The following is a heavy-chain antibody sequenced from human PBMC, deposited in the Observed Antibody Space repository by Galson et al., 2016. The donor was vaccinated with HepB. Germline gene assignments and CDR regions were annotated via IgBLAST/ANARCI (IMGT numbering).Heavy chain of an antibody. CDR3: APRPDYGDYEGAFNF. J-gene: IGHJ3*01. CDR1: GFSMSTDGVG. D-gene: IGHD4-17*01. Sequence: PALVKPTQTLTLTCTLSGFSMSTDGVGVGWIRQPPGKALEWLALIYWKGTKRFSPSLRNRLSVTTDTSRNQVVLTMTDMDPVDTATYYCAPRPDYGDYEGAFNFWGQGTMVTVSS. CDR2: IYWKGTK. V-gene: IGHV2-5*01.